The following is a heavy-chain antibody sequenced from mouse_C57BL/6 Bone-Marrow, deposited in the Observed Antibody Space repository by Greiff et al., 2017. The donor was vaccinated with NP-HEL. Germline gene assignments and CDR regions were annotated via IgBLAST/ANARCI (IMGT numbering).Heavy chain of an antibody. Sequence: VQLQQPGAELVRPGTSVKLSCKASGYTFTSYWMHWVKQRPGQGLEWIGVIDPSDSYTNYNQKFKGKATLTVDTSSSTAYMQLSSLTSEDSAVYYCARARGDDYDPRFAYWGQGTLVTVSA. D-gene: IGHD2-4*01. CDR1: GYTFTSYW. CDR3: ARARGDDYDPRFAY. CDR2: IDPSDSYT. V-gene: IGHV1-59*01. J-gene: IGHJ3*01.